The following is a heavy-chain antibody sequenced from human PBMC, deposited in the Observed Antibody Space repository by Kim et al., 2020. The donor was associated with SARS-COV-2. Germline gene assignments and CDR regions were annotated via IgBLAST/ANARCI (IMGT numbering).Heavy chain of an antibody. Sequence: GGSLRLSCTASGFTFGDYAMSWVRQAPGKGLEWVGFIRSKAYGGTTEYAASVKGRFTISRDDSKSIAYLQMNSLKTEDTAVYYCTSHPNYITGTTSLFDYWGQGTLVTVSS. CDR1: GFTFGDYA. J-gene: IGHJ4*02. CDR2: IRSKAYGGTT. CDR3: TSHPNYITGTTSLFDY. V-gene: IGHV3-49*04. D-gene: IGHD1-20*01.